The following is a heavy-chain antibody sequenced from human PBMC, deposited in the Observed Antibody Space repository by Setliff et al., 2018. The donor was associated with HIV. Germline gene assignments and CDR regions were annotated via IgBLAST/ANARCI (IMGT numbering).Heavy chain of an antibody. Sequence: ASVKVSCKASGYTFTAYFMHWVRQAPGQGLEWMGRINPNSGGTNYTQKFQGRVTMTRDTSITTAYMELSRLRSDDTAVYYCASKVHCTNGVCLDAFDIWGQGTMVTVSS. CDR1: GYTFTAYF. CDR3: ASKVHCTNGVCLDAFDI. V-gene: IGHV1-2*06. D-gene: IGHD2-8*01. CDR2: INPNSGGT. J-gene: IGHJ3*02.